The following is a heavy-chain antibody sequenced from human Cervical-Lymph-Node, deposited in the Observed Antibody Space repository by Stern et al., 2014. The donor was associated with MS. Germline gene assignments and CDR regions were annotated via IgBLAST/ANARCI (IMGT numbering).Heavy chain of an antibody. CDR2: IYYRGST. CDR3: ASRGSGSFVFDY. J-gene: IGHJ4*02. CDR1: GGSISSSSYY. Sequence: VQLVESGPGLVKPSETLSLTCTVSGGSISSSSYYWWWIRQPPGEGLGWSGSIYYRGSTYYNPVLKRRVTISVTTSQHHFSLKLSSVPAADTAVYYCASRGSGSFVFDYWGQGTLVTVSS. V-gene: IGHV4-39*02. D-gene: IGHD1-26*01.